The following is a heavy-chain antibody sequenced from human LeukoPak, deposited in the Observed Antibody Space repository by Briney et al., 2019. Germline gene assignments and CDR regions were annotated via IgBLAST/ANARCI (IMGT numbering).Heavy chain of an antibody. J-gene: IGHJ4*02. D-gene: IGHD6-19*01. CDR3: ARRSGYSSGWDHSRFDY. CDR1: GGSFSGYY. CDR2: INHSGST. V-gene: IGHV4-34*01. Sequence: NSSETLSLTCAVYGGSFSGYYWSWIRQPPGKGLEWIGEINHSGSTNYNPSLKSRVTISVDTSKNQFSLKLSSVTAADTAVYYCARRSGYSSGWDHSRFDYWGQGTLVTVSS.